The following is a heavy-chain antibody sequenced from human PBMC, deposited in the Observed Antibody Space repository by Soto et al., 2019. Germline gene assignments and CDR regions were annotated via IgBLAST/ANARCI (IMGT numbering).Heavy chain of an antibody. Sequence: GASVKVSCKASVFTSSGISWVRQAPGQRLECMGWISTHNGNTIYAQKFQGRVIMTMDTSTTTVYMELRSLRPDDTAVYLCAREGILGLFDAYDLWGQGTMVTVSS. CDR2: ISTHNGNT. V-gene: IGHV1-18*04. J-gene: IGHJ3*01. CDR1: VFTSSG. CDR3: AREGILGLFDAYDL. D-gene: IGHD3-3*01.